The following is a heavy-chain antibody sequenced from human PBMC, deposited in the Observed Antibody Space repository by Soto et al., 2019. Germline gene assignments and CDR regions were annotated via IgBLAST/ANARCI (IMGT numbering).Heavy chain of an antibody. D-gene: IGHD2-15*01. CDR3: ATHVSCSGGSCQYDAFAI. CDR2: ITADGGT. V-gene: IGHV3-23*01. Sequence: EVQVLESGGGLVQPGGSLRLSCEGSEFTVSGHAMTWIRQAPGKGPEWVSTITADGGTYYADSVKGRFAMSRDTSENTRYLKMIGLGAEEAAAYYCATHVSCSGGSCQYDAFAIRGQGTMVTVSS. J-gene: IGHJ3*02. CDR1: EFTVSGHA.